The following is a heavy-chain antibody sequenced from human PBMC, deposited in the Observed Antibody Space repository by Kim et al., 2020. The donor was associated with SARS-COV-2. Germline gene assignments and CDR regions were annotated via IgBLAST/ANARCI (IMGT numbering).Heavy chain of an antibody. V-gene: IGHV4-39*01. CDR3: VRYTGNFGYYFDH. J-gene: IGHJ4*02. CDR2: IYYSGNT. D-gene: IGHD1-7*01. CDR1: GGPISISNFY. Sequence: SETLSLTCTVSGGPISISNFYWSWLRQPPGKELEWIATIYYSGNTYYNPSLKSRVTISVDTSKNQFSLKLSSVTAADTAIYSCVRYTGNFGYYFDHWGQGTLVTVSS.